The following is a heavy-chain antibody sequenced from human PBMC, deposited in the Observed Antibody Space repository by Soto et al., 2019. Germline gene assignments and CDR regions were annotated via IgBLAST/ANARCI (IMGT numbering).Heavy chain of an antibody. V-gene: IGHV3-23*01. Sequence: EVQLLESGGGLVQPGGSLRLSCAASGFTFSSYAMSWVRQAPGKGLEWVSAISGSGGSTYYADSVKGRFTISRDNSKNTLYLQMNSLRAEDTAVYYCAKPGQRWLQPNARFDYWRQGTLVTVSS. D-gene: IGHD5-12*01. J-gene: IGHJ4*02. CDR3: AKPGQRWLQPNARFDY. CDR2: ISGSGGST. CDR1: GFTFSSYA.